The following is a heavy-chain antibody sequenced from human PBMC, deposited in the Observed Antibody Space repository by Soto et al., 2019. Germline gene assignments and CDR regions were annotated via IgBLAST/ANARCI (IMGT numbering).Heavy chain of an antibody. V-gene: IGHV1-3*01. CDR3: ARGDYGFSGSHDIDYFNY. J-gene: IGHJ4*02. Sequence: ASVKVSCKASGNTVPNYAIHWVRQAPGQRLEWMGWINGGNGNTYYSEHFQGRVTFTGDTSAGTVYMQLSSLTSEDTAVYYCARGDYGFSGSHDIDYFNYWGQGALVNVSS. CDR2: INGGNGNT. D-gene: IGHD4-17*01. CDR1: GNTVPNYA.